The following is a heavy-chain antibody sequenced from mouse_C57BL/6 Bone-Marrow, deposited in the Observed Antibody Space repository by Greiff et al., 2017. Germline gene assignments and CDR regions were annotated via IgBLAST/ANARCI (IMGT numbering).Heavy chain of an antibody. CDR1: GYAFSSYW. J-gene: IGHJ3*01. V-gene: IGHV1-80*01. CDR2: IYPGDGDT. Sequence: QVQLQQSGAELVKPGASVKISCKASGYAFSSYWMNWVKQRPGKGLEWIGQIYPGDGDTNYNGKFKGKATLTAYNSSSTAYMQLSSLTSEDSAVYFCARWVLRGFAYWGQGTLVTVSA. D-gene: IGHD2-14*01. CDR3: ARWVLRGFAY.